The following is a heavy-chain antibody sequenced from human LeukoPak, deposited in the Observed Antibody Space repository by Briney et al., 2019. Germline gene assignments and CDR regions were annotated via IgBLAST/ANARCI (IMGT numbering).Heavy chain of an antibody. CDR2: IHTNGSST. Sequence: PGGSLRLSCAASGFTFSNYWMHWVRQAPGKGLLWVARIHTNGSSTSYADSVKGRFTISRDNAKSTLYLQMNSLRAEDTAVYYCARALAAAGTGGYLWGQGTLVTVSS. V-gene: IGHV3-74*01. D-gene: IGHD6-13*01. CDR1: GFTFSNYW. CDR3: ARALAAAGTGGYL. J-gene: IGHJ4*02.